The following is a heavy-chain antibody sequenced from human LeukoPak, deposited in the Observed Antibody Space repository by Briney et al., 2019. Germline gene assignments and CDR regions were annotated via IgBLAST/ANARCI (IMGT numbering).Heavy chain of an antibody. CDR3: AREPGLGSSGHYFLNFDY. CDR2: ISYDGSNK. CDR1: GFTFSSYA. D-gene: IGHD3-22*01. V-gene: IGHV3-30-3*01. J-gene: IGHJ4*02. Sequence: GGSLRLSCAASGFTFSSYAMHWVRQAPGKGLEWVAVISYDGSNKYYADSVKGRFTISRDNSKNTLYLQMNSLRAEDTAVYYCAREPGLGSSGHYFLNFDYWGQGTLVTVSS.